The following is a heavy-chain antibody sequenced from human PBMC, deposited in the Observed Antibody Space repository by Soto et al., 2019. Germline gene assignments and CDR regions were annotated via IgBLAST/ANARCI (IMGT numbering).Heavy chain of an antibody. CDR2: IIPIFGTA. CDR3: ARPHCSGGSCYGTRVAFDI. J-gene: IGHJ3*02. CDR1: GGTFSSYC. D-gene: IGHD2-15*01. Sequence: SVKVSCKASGGTFSSYCISWVRQAPGQGLEWMGGIIPIFGTANYAQKFQGRVTITADESTSTAYMELSSLRSEDTAVYYCARPHCSGGSCYGTRVAFDIWGQGTMVTVSS. V-gene: IGHV1-69*13.